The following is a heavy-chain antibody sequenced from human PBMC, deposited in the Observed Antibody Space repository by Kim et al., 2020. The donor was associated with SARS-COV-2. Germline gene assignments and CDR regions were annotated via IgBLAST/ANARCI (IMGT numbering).Heavy chain of an antibody. V-gene: IGHV3-53*01. Sequence: GNPSYADSVKGRFTISRDNSKNTLHLQRNTLRAEDTAVYYCARGLVVDSWGQGTLVTVSS. CDR3: ARGLVVDS. CDR2: GNP. J-gene: IGHJ5*01. D-gene: IGHD3-16*02.